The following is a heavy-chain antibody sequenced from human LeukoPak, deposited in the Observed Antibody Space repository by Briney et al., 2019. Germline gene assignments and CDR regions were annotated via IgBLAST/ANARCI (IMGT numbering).Heavy chain of an antibody. CDR3: ARDRRTNWGIFDY. J-gene: IGHJ4*02. Sequence: GGSLRLSCAASGFIFRNHGMHWVRQAPGKGLEWVAFVHFDSSHQYYVDSVKGRFTVSRDNSKNMVYLQMNSLSAEDTALYYCARDRRTNWGIFDYWGQGTLVTVSS. CDR1: GFIFRNHG. V-gene: IGHV3-30*02. CDR2: VHFDSSHQ. D-gene: IGHD7-27*01.